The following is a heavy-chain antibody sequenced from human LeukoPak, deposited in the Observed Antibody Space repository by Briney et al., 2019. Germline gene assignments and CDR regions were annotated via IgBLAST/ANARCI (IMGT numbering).Heavy chain of an antibody. J-gene: IGHJ4*02. CDR2: IYSDNT. D-gene: IGHD4/OR15-4a*01. CDR3: ARRAGAYSHPYDY. CDR1: GFTVSSNS. V-gene: IGHV3-53*01. Sequence: GGSLRLSCTVSGFTVSSNSMSWVRQAPGKGLEWVSFIYSDNTHYSDSVKGRFTISRDNSRNTMYLQMNSLRAEDTAVYYCARRAGAYSHPYDYWGQGTLVTVSS.